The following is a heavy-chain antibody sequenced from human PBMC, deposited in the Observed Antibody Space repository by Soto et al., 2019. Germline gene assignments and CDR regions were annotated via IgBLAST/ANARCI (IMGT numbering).Heavy chain of an antibody. CDR3: ARHRLSYYYGDYGDAFDP. CDR2: IYYSGST. V-gene: IGHV4-59*08. CDR1: GGSISSYY. J-gene: IGHJ5*02. Sequence: SETLSLTCTVSGGSISSYYWSWIRQPPGKGLEWIGYIYYSGSTNYNPSLKSRVTISVDTSKNQFSLKLSSVTAADTAVYYCARHRLSYYYGDYGDAFDPWGQGTLVTVSS. D-gene: IGHD4-17*01.